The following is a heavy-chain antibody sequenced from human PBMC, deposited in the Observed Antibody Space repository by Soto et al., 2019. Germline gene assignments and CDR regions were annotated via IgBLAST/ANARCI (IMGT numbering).Heavy chain of an antibody. D-gene: IGHD2-15*01. J-gene: IGHJ4*02. CDR1: GYTFTSYG. CDR2: ISAYNGNT. Sequence: ASVKVSCKASGYTFTSYGISWVRQAPGQGLEWMGWISAYNGNTNYAQKLQGRVTMTTDTSTSTAYMELRSLRSDDTAMYYCARAPAHRRATATSFDYWGQGTLVTVSS. CDR3: ARAPAHRRATATSFDY. V-gene: IGHV1-18*04.